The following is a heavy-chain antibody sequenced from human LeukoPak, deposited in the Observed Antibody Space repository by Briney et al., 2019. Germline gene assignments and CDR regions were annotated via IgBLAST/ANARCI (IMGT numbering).Heavy chain of an antibody. V-gene: IGHV4-59*01. CDR2: IYYSGST. J-gene: IGHJ2*01. CDR1: GGSISSYY. Sequence: SETLSLTCTVSGGSISSYYLSLIRQPPGMGLEWIGCIYYSGSTNYNPSLKSRVTMSVDTSKDQFSLRLTSVTAADTAVYYCARSFLGDWYFDLWGRGTLVTVSS. CDR3: ARSFLGDWYFDL. D-gene: IGHD1-26*01.